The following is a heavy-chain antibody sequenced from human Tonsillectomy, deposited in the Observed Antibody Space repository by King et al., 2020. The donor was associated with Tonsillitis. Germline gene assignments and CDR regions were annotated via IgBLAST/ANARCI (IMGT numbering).Heavy chain of an antibody. CDR1: GFTFSNYW. Sequence: VQLVESGGGLVQPGGSLRLSCAASGFTFSNYWMHWVRQAPGKGLVWVSRVNSDESITDYADSVKGRFTISRDNAKNTRYLEMNSLRAEETAVYYCSRPGGVYCSSTTCYDYFDYWGQGTLVTVSS. V-gene: IGHV3-74*01. D-gene: IGHD2-2*01. J-gene: IGHJ4*02. CDR3: SRPGGVYCSSTTCYDYFDY. CDR2: VNSDESIT.